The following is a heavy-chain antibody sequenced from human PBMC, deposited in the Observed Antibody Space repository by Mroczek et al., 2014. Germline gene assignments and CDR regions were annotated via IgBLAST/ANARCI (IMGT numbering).Heavy chain of an antibody. V-gene: IGHV4-59*01. CDR1: VAPSVVTT. CDR2: LLQWVGT. J-gene: IGHJ6*03. Sequence: KESGPRTGEAFGDPVPQPALSLVAPSVVTTGSWDSGSPQGRDWSGFGVYLLQWVGTNYKPSLKSRVTISVDTSKNQFSLKLSSVTAADTAVYYCARGYYYYYMDVSGKGTTVTVSS. CDR3: ARGYYYYYMDV.